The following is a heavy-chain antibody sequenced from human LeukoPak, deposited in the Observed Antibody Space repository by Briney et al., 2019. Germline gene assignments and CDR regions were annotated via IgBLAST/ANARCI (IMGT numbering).Heavy chain of an antibody. Sequence: ASVKVSCKASGYTFTSYAMHWVRQAPGQRLEWMGWINAGNGNTKYSQKFQGRVTITRDTSASTAYMVLSSLRSEDTAVYYCARDEARITIFGVGGYFDYWGQGTLVTVSS. CDR3: ARDEARITIFGVGGYFDY. CDR1: GYTFTSYA. V-gene: IGHV1-3*01. D-gene: IGHD3-3*01. CDR2: INAGNGNT. J-gene: IGHJ4*02.